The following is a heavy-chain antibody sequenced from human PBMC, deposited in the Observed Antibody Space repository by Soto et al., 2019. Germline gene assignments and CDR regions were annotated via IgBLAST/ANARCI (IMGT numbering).Heavy chain of an antibody. J-gene: IGHJ6*03. D-gene: IGHD2-8*01. CDR2: ISSSSSYI. CDR1: GFTFSSYS. V-gene: IGHV3-21*01. Sequence: EVQLVESGGGLVKPGGSLRLSCAASGFTFSSYSMNWVRQAPGKGLEWVSSISSSSSYIYYADSVKGRFTISRDNAKNSLYLQMNSLRAEDTAVYYCARDNTLRWSYYYYYMDVWGKGTTVTVSS. CDR3: ARDNTLRWSYYYYYMDV.